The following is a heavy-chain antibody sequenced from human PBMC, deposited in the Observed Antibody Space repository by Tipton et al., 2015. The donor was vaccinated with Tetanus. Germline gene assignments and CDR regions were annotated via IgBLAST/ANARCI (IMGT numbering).Heavy chain of an antibody. CDR3: ARAHGTDGVCKFDF. CDR1: GYIFNNYW. Sequence: VQLVQSGGEVKKPGESLQISCKGSGYIFNNYWIGWVRQKPVKGLEWMGIIYPGDSDTRYSPSFQGQVTISVDKSINIAYRQWSSLRASDASMFCCARAHGTDGVCKFDFWGQGALVTVAS. J-gene: IGHJ4*02. D-gene: IGHD2-8*01. V-gene: IGHV5-51*01. CDR2: IYPGDSDT.